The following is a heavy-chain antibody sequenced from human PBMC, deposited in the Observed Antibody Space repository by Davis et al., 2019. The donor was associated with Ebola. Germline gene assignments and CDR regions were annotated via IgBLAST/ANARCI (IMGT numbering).Heavy chain of an antibody. J-gene: IGHJ4*02. Sequence: SETLSLTCAVSGGSISSSTWWSWVRPPPGKGLEWTGEIYHSGSTNYNPSLKSRVTISVDKSKNQFSLKLSSVTAADTAVYYCARDYGESSLDYWGQGTLVTVSS. D-gene: IGHD4-17*01. CDR1: GGSISSSTW. V-gene: IGHV4-4*02. CDR2: IYHSGST. CDR3: ARDYGESSLDY.